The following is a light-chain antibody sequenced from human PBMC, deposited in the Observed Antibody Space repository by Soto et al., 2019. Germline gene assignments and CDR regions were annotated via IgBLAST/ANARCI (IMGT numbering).Light chain of an antibody. V-gene: IGKV1-5*03. CDR2: RAS. Sequence: DIQMTQSPSTLSGSVGDRFPITCRASQTISSWLAWYQQKPGKAPKLLIQRASRSESGVPSRFSGSGSGTEFTLTISSLQPDDFATYYCQQYNSYSSHVGGGNKVDIK. CDR3: QQYNSYSSH. J-gene: IGKJ4*01. CDR1: QTISSW.